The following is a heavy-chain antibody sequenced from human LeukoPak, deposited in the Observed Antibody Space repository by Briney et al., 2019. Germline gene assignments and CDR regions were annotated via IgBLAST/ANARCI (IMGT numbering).Heavy chain of an antibody. CDR3: ARLGRGISKFDY. D-gene: IGHD2-15*01. V-gene: IGHV4-59*08. J-gene: IGHJ4*02. CDR2: IYYSGST. Sequence: SETLSLTCTVSGGSISSYYWSWIRRPPGKGLEWIGYIYYSGSTNYNPSLKSRVTISVDTSKNQFSLKLSSVTAADTAVYYCARLGRGISKFDYWGQGTLVTVSS. CDR1: GGSISSYY.